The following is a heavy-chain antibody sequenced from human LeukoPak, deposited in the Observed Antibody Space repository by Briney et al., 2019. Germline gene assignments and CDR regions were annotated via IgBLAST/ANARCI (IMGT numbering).Heavy chain of an antibody. CDR2: INHSGDT. CDR3: ARDFGYSGYEGWFDP. D-gene: IGHD5-12*01. V-gene: IGHV4-34*01. CDR1: VASLSVTY. Sequence: AETQSLTCAVCVASLSVTYSRWIRHSPGERRKWIGEINHSGDTNYHSYLKRRVTISLATSKSQFSLRLTSVTAADTAVYYCARDFGYSGYEGWFDPWGQGTLVTVSS. J-gene: IGHJ5*02.